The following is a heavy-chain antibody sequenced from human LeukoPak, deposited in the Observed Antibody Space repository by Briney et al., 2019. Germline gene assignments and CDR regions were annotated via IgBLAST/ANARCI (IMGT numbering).Heavy chain of an antibody. D-gene: IGHD2-15*01. CDR2: IYTSGST. CDR3: ARDCSGGSCLWQNWFDP. V-gene: IGHV4-4*07. CDR1: GGSISSYY. Sequence: SETLSLTCTVSGGSISSYYWSWIRQPAGKGLEWIGRIYTSGSTNYNPSLKSRVTMSVDTSKNQFSLKLSSVTAADTAVYYCARDCSGGSCLWQNWFDPWGQGTLVTVSS. J-gene: IGHJ5*02.